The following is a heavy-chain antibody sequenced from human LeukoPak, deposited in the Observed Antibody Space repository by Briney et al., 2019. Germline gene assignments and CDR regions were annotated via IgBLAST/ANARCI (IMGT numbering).Heavy chain of an antibody. CDR3: ARDRRSYYYGSGDDAFDI. Sequence: PSQTLSLTSTVSGGSISSGDYYWSWIRQPPGKGLEWIGYIYYSGSTYYNPSLKSRVTISVDTSKNQFSLKLSSVTAADTAVYYCARDRRSYYYGSGDDAFDIWGQGTMVTVSS. CDR1: GGSISSGDYY. V-gene: IGHV4-30-4*08. D-gene: IGHD3-10*01. J-gene: IGHJ3*02. CDR2: IYYSGST.